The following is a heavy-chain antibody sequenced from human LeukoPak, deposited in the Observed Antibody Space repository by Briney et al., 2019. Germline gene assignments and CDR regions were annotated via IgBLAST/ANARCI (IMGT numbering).Heavy chain of an antibody. J-gene: IGHJ4*02. Sequence: SGGSLRLSCAASGFTFSSYEMNWVRQAPGKGLEWVSHISSSGSTIYYADSVKGRFTISRDNTKNSLYLQMNSLRAEDTAVYYCARDREYCGGDCYSVFDYWGQGTLVTVSS. CDR3: ARDREYCGGDCYSVFDY. CDR2: ISSSGSTI. CDR1: GFTFSSYE. D-gene: IGHD2-21*02. V-gene: IGHV3-48*03.